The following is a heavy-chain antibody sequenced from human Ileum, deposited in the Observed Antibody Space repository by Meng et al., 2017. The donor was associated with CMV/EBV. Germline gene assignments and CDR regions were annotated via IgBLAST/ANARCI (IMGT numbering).Heavy chain of an antibody. Sequence: SCAASGFTFSSYAMSWVRQAPGKGLEWVSAFSGSGGSTYYADSVKGRFTISRDNSKNTLYLQLNSLRAEDTAVYYCAKDRRGSGANDFDIWGQGTMVTVSS. CDR2: FSGSGGST. J-gene: IGHJ3*02. CDR3: AKDRRGSGANDFDI. V-gene: IGHV3-23*01. D-gene: IGHD3-10*01. CDR1: GFTFSSYA.